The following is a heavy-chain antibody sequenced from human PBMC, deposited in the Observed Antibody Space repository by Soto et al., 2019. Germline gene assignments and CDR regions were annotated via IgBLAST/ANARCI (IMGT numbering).Heavy chain of an antibody. CDR3: AKSGWLQLRGYFDY. D-gene: IGHD5-12*01. CDR1: GFTFSSYG. J-gene: IGHJ4*02. CDR2: ISYDGSNK. V-gene: IGHV3-30*18. Sequence: AGGSLRLSCAASGFTFSSYGMHWVRQAPGKGLEWVAVISYDGSNKYYADSVKGRFTISRDNSKNTLYLQMNSLRAEDTAVYYCAKSGWLQLRGYFDYWGQGTLVTVSS.